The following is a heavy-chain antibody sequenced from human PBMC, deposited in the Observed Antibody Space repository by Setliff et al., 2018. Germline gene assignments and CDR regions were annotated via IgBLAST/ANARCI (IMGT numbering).Heavy chain of an antibody. CDR3: ARGNFYYFDRTGRGPNWFDP. CDR1: GFTFDDYG. V-gene: IGHV3-20*04. D-gene: IGHD3-22*01. Sequence: GGSLRLSCATSGFTFDDYGMSWVRQAPGKGLEWVAGISWSGGDIGYADSVKGRFTISRDNATNSLYLQMNSLRAEDTAVYYCARGNFYYFDRTGRGPNWFDPWGQGTLVTVSS. J-gene: IGHJ5*02. CDR2: ISWSGGDI.